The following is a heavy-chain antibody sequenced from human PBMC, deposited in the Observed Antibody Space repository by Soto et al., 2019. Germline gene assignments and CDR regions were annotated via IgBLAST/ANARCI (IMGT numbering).Heavy chain of an antibody. CDR3: ARGDRGAFDL. Sequence: EVQLLESGGGLVQPGESLRLSCAASGFTFSYYWMRWVRQAPGMGLVWVSRIHSDGSSTTYADSVKGRFTISRDNARNTLSLQMNSLRAEDTAVYYCARGDRGAFDLWGQGTVLTVSS. J-gene: IGHJ3*01. D-gene: IGHD1-26*01. CDR2: IHSDGSST. V-gene: IGHV3-74*01. CDR1: GFTFSYYW.